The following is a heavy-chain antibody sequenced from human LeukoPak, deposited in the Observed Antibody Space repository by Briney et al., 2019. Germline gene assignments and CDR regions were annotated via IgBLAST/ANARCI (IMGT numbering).Heavy chain of an antibody. Sequence: TSETLSLTCTVSGGSISSYYWSWIRQPAGKGLEWIGRIYTSGSTNYNPSLKSRVTMSVDTSKNQFSLKLSSVTAADTAVYYCARAIVGAIPYYFDYWGQGTLATVSS. CDR3: ARAIVGAIPYYFDY. J-gene: IGHJ4*02. CDR2: IYTSGST. CDR1: GGSISSYY. V-gene: IGHV4-4*07. D-gene: IGHD1-26*01.